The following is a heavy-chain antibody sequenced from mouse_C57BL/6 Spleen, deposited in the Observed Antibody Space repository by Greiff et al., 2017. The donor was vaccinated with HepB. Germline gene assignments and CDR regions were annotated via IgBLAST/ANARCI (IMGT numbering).Heavy chain of an antibody. J-gene: IGHJ2*01. V-gene: IGHV1-19*01. CDR2: INPYNGGT. D-gene: IGHD2-12*01. CDR3: ARRGGIEYFDY. Sequence: EVKLQESGPVLVKPGASVKMSCKASGYTFTDYYMNWVKQSHGKSLEWIGVINPYNGGTSYNQKFKGKATLTVDKSSSTAYMELNSLTSEDSAVYYCARRGGIEYFDYWGQGTTLTVSS. CDR1: GYTFTDYY.